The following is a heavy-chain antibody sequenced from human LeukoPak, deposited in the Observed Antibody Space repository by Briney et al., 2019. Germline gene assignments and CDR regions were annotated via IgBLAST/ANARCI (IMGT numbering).Heavy chain of an antibody. D-gene: IGHD3-22*01. CDR2: ISSSSSTI. CDR1: GFTFSSYI. CDR3: ARDGYYYDSSAYSL. Sequence: GGSLRLSCAASGFTFSSYIMNWVRQAPGKGLEWVSYISSSSSTIYYADSVKGRFTISRDNAKNSLYLQMNSLRAEDTAVYYCARDGYYYDSSAYSLWGQGTMVTVSS. V-gene: IGHV3-48*01. J-gene: IGHJ3*01.